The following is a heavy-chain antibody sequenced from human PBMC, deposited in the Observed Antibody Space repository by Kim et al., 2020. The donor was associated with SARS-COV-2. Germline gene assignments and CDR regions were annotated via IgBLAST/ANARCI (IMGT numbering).Heavy chain of an antibody. CDR1: GFTFSSYA. J-gene: IGHJ3*02. CDR3: ARDWFIAVAGTDDFDAFDI. V-gene: IGHV3-30-3*01. D-gene: IGHD6-19*01. CDR2: ISYDGSNK. Sequence: GGSLRLSCAASGFTFSSYAMHWVRQAPGKGLEWVAVISYDGSNKYYADSVKGRFTISRDNSKNTLYLQMNSLRAEDTAVYYCARDWFIAVAGTDDFDAFDIWGQGTMVTVSS.